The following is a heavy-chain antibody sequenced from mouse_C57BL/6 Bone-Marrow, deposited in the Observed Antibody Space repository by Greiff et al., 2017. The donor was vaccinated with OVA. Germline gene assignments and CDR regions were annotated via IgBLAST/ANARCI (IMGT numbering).Heavy chain of an antibody. D-gene: IGHD2-5*01. Sequence: QVQLKQPGAELVKPGASVKMSCKASGYTFTSYWMHWVKQRPGQGLEWIGEIDPSDSYTNYNQKFKGKSTLTVDKSSSTAYMQLSSLTSEDSAVYYCARDGYSNYLYAMDYWGQGTSVTVSS. V-gene: IGHV1-69*01. J-gene: IGHJ4*01. CDR2: IDPSDSYT. CDR1: GYTFTSYW. CDR3: ARDGYSNYLYAMDY.